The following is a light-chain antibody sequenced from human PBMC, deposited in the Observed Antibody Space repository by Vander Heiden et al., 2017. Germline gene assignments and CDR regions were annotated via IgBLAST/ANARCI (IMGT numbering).Light chain of an antibody. CDR3: QQSHSFRA. CDR1: ETINRN. Sequence: DFQLPQSPCSLSASVGDRVNKTCRASETINRNLNWYQQKPGKAPKLLIYDASSLQSGVPSRFSGSGSGTDFTLTISSVQPDDFATYYCQQSHSFRAFGQGTKVEVK. J-gene: IGKJ1*01. V-gene: IGKV1-39*01. CDR2: DAS.